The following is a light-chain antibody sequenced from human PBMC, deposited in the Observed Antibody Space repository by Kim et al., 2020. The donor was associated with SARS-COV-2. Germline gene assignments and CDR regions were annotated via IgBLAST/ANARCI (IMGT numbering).Light chain of an antibody. J-gene: IGKJ4*01. CDR1: QSLLYSSNNQNY. CDR3: QQYYTTPLT. V-gene: IGKV4-1*01. CDR2: WAS. Sequence: DIVMTQSPDSLAVSLGERATINCKSSQSLLYSSNNQNYLAWYQQKPGQPPKLLIYWASTRESGVPDRFSGSGSGTDFTLTISSLQAEDMAVYYCQQYYTTPLTFGGGTKVEIK.